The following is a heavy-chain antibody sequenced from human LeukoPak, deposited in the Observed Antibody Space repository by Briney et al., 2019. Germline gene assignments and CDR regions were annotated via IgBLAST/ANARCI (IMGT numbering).Heavy chain of an antibody. CDR3: ATTWAASGAQYFQH. Sequence: SETLSLTCTVSGDSIDSYYWSWIRQPPGKGLEWIGYIYYSGSTNYNPSLKSRVSISVDTSKNQFSLNLRSVTAADTAVYYCATTWAASGAQYFQHWGQGTLVTVSS. V-gene: IGHV4-59*01. J-gene: IGHJ1*01. CDR2: IYYSGST. D-gene: IGHD2-15*01. CDR1: GDSIDSYY.